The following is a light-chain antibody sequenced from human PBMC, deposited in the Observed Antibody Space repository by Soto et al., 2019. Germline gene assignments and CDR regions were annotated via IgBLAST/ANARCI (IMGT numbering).Light chain of an antibody. CDR3: SSYTSRATLV. Sequence: ALAQPASVSGSPGQSITVSCTGTSSDVGGYNYVSWYQQHPGKAPKLMIYEVSNRPSGVSNRFSGSKSGNTASLTISGLQAEDEADYYCSSYTSRATLVFGTGTKVTVL. V-gene: IGLV2-14*01. CDR2: EVS. CDR1: SSDVGGYNY. J-gene: IGLJ1*01.